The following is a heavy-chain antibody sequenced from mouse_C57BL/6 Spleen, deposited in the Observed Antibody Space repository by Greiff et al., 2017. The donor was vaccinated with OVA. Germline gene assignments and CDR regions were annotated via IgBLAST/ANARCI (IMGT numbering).Heavy chain of an antibody. CDR1: GFSLTSYG. CDR2: IWSGGST. D-gene: IGHD1-1*01. J-gene: IGHJ1*03. Sequence: VQLQQSGPGLVQPSPSLSLTCTVSGFSLTSYGVHWVRQSPGKGLEWLGVIWSGGSTDYNAAFISRLSLSKDNSESQVFCKMNSLQADDTSIYYGARNPPSYYGSSYRYFDVWGTGTTVTVSS. V-gene: IGHV2-2*01. CDR3: ARNPPSYYGSSYRYFDV.